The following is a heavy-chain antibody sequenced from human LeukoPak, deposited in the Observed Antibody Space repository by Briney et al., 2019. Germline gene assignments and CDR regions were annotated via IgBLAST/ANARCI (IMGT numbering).Heavy chain of an antibody. CDR3: ARSIAVAGTGFYYYYGMDV. CDR2: IIPIFGTA. V-gene: IGHV1-69*01. CDR1: GGTLSSYA. J-gene: IGHJ6*02. D-gene: IGHD6-19*01. Sequence: ASVNVSCKASGGTLSSYAISWVRQAPGQGLEWMGGIIPIFGTANYAQKFQGRVTITADESTSTAYMELSSLRSEDTAVYYCARSIAVAGTGFYYYYGMDVWGQGTTVTVSS.